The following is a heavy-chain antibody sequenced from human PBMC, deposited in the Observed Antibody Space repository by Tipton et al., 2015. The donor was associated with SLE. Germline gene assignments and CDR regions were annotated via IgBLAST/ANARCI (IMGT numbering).Heavy chain of an antibody. J-gene: IGHJ4*01. CDR1: GFTVSRNY. CDR2: LYSGGSP. V-gene: IGHV4-59*02. D-gene: IGHD3/OR15-3a*01. CDR3: ARGVVGLVLIYFDH. Sequence: LRLSCAGAGFTVSRNYMSWVRQAPGKGLEWIGDLYSGGSPNYNPSLKSRVTMSVDTSKNHFSLKVNSVTAADTAVYYCARGVVGLVLIYFDHWGQGALVTVSS.